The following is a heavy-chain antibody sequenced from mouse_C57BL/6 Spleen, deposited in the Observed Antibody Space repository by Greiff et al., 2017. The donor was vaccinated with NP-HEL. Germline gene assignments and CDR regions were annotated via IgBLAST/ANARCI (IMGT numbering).Heavy chain of an antibody. CDR1: GYAFSSSW. V-gene: IGHV1-82*01. D-gene: IGHD1-1*01. Sequence: VKLMESGPELVKPGASVKISCKASGYAFSSSWMNWVKQRPGKGLEWIGRIYPGDGDTNYNGKFKGKATLTADKSSSTAYLQLSSLTSDDAAVYCCARDYYGSSYPFDYWGQGTTLTVSS. CDR2: IYPGDGDT. J-gene: IGHJ2*01. CDR3: ARDYYGSSYPFDY.